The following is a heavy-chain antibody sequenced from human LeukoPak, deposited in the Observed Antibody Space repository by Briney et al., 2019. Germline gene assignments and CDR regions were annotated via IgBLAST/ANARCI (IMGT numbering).Heavy chain of an antibody. D-gene: IGHD6-13*01. Sequence: ASVKVSCKASGYTFTGYYMHWVRQAPGQGLEWMGWINPNSGGTNYAQKFQGRVTMTRDTSISTAYMELSRLRSDDTAVYYCAGSWYGADYYFDSWGQGTLVTVSS. J-gene: IGHJ4*02. V-gene: IGHV1-2*02. CDR3: AGSWYGADYYFDS. CDR2: INPNSGGT. CDR1: GYTFTGYY.